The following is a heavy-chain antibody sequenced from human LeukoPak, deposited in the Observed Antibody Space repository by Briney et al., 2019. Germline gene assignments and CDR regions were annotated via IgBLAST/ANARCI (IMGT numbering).Heavy chain of an antibody. CDR1: GFTLRNYA. J-gene: IGHJ4*01. CDR3: AKVGVAGSSYYVDY. CDR2: ISGTGGST. Sequence: GGSLRLSCAASGFTLRNYAMSWVRQAPGKGLEWVSLISGTGGSTYYADSVKGRFTISRDNSQNTLYLQMNSLRAEDTAVYFCAKVGVAGSSYYVDYWGQGTLVTVSS. D-gene: IGHD6-19*01. V-gene: IGHV3-23*01.